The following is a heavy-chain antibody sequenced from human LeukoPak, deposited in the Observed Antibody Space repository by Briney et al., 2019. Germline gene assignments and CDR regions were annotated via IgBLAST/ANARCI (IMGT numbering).Heavy chain of an antibody. CDR2: IYYSGST. D-gene: IGHD6-13*01. CDR3: ARVQQASYYYYYMDV. V-gene: IGHV4-39*07. CDR1: GGSISSSSYY. J-gene: IGHJ6*03. Sequence: SETLSLTCTVSGGSISSSSYYWGWIRQPPGKGLEWIGSIYYSGSTYYNPSLKSRVTISVDTSKNQFSLKLSSVTAADTAVYYCARVQQASYYYYYMDVWGKGTTVTISS.